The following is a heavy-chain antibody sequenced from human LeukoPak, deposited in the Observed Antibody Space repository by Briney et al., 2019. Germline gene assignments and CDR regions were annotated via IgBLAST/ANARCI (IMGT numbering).Heavy chain of an antibody. CDR2: IYRDGTI. CDR3: VREWEYYYNRRRGAFDI. CDR1: GLTVSTSY. D-gene: IGHD3-22*01. J-gene: IGHJ3*02. V-gene: IGHV3-66*01. Sequence: PGGSLRLSCAASGLTVSTSYMHWDRQPPGKGLEWISVIYRDGTIYYADSVKDRFTISRDTSKNTLYLQMNSLGAEDTAVYYCVREWEYYYNRRRGAFDIWGQGTMVAVSS.